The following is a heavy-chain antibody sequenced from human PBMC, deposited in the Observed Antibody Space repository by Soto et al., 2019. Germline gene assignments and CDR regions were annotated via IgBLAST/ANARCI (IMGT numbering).Heavy chain of an antibody. D-gene: IGHD3-16*01. CDR2: INWNGVNK. V-gene: IGHV3-9*01. Sequence: GGSLRVSCTVSGFMFEDFAMHWGRQAPGQGLEWVSGINWNGVNKGYAESVLGRFTISRDNAKKSLYLDMNYLRPEDTALYFCAKDVDRLGELWGYFQSWGQGTMVTVSS. CDR3: AKDVDRLGELWGYFQS. J-gene: IGHJ1*01. CDR1: GFMFEDFA.